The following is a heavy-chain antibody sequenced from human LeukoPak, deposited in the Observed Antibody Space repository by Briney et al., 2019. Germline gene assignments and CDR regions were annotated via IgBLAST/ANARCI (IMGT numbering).Heavy chain of an antibody. Sequence: GESPQTFSKSPVYRFSNSWSGWVPQMPGKGLEWMGIIYTGDSDTRYSPSFQGQVTISADRYISPAYLQWSRLKASDTAMYYCARGDGIGYNFDYWGEETVLTVSS. CDR2: IYTGDSDT. CDR1: VYRFSNSW. V-gene: IGHV5-51*01. D-gene: IGHD5-24*01. CDR3: ARGDGIGYNFDY. J-gene: IGHJ4*02.